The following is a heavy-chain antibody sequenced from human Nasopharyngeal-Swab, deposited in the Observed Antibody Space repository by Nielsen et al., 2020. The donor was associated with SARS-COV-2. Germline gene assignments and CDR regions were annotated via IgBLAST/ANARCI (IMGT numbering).Heavy chain of an antibody. CDR3: ARGIYSLSPSFDY. D-gene: IGHD5-12*01. V-gene: IGHV1-69*06. J-gene: IGHJ4*02. CDR2: IIPLFGTA. Sequence: SVKVSCKASGGTFSSYAISWVRQAPGQGLEWMGGIIPLFGTANYAQKFQGRVTITADKSTSTAYMELSSLRSEDTAVYYCARGIYSLSPSFDYWGQGTLVTVSS. CDR1: GGTFSSYA.